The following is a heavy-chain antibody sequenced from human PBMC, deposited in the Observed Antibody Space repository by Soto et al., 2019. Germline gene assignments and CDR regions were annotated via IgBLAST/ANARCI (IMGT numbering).Heavy chain of an antibody. D-gene: IGHD4-17*01. J-gene: IGHJ3*01. CDR3: ATSPRGDYLSDAFDV. Sequence: QLQLHNSGSTLVKPSQTLSLTCGVSGASVNSGSHSWSWIRQTPGKGLEWIGFIFHSGDAFYNPSLQRRVNISGDRSNNLFSLRLTSVTAADTAIYYCATSPRGDYLSDAFDVWGQGTMVTVSS. CDR2: IFHSGDA. V-gene: IGHV4-30-2*01. CDR1: GASVNSGSHS.